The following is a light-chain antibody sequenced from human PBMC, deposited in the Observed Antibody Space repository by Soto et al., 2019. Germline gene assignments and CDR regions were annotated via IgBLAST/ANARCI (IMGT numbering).Light chain of an antibody. Sequence: DTRLTQSPSSLSASVGYRFTITCQASQHISDYLNWYQQKPGKAPKLLIYDGTKLETGVPSRFSGSGSGTEFTFTISSLQPEDTATYYCHQYFNPRTFGGGTTVDIK. V-gene: IGKV1-33*01. CDR3: HQYFNPRT. J-gene: IGKJ4*01. CDR1: QHISDY. CDR2: DGT.